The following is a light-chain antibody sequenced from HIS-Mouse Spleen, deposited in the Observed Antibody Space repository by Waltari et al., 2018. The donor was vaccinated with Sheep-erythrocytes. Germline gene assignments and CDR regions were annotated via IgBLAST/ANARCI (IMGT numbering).Light chain of an antibody. CDR2: QDS. Sequence: SYELTQPPSVSVSPGPTASITCSGDKLGDKYACWYQQKPGQSPVLVIYQDSKRPSGIPARFSGSNSGNTATLTISGTQAMDEADYYCQAWDSSTAVFGGGTKLTVL. J-gene: IGLJ2*01. CDR1: KLGDKY. CDR3: QAWDSSTAV. V-gene: IGLV3-1*01.